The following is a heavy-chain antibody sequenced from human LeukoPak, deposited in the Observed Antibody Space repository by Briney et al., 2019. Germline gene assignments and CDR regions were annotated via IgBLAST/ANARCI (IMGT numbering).Heavy chain of an antibody. D-gene: IGHD2-21*02. CDR1: GGSISSSSYY. CDR3: ARSDCGGDCYSPYYYYYGMDV. V-gene: IGHV4-39*07. Sequence: SETLSLTCTVSGGSISSSSYYWGWIRQPPGKGLEWIGSIYYSGSTNYNPSLKSRVTISVDTSKNQFSLKLNSVTAADTAVYYCARSDCGGDCYSPYYYYYGMDVWGQGTTVTVSS. J-gene: IGHJ6*02. CDR2: IYYSGST.